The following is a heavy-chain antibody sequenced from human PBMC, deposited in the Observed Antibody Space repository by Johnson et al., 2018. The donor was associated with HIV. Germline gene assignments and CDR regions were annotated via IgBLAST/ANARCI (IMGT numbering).Heavy chain of an antibody. V-gene: IGHV3-15*01. CDR3: AKDLFYYDSTGDAFDI. CDR2: ITSKTDGGTI. J-gene: IGHJ3*02. CDR1: GFTFSYAW. D-gene: IGHD3-22*01. Sequence: VQLVESGGGLVKPGGSLRLSCAASGFTFSYAWMSWVRQAPGKGLEWVGRITSKTDGGTIDYAAPVKGRFTISRDDSKNTLYLQMNSLRAEDTAVYYCAKDLFYYDSTGDAFDIWGQGTMVTVSS.